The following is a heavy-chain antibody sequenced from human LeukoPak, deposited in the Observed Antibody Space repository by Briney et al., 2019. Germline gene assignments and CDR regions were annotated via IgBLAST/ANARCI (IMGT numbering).Heavy chain of an antibody. D-gene: IGHD1-14*01. V-gene: IGHV3-23*01. CDR1: GFTFNNYA. CDR3: ARVGNLYYYYYMDV. Sequence: PGGSLRLSCAGSGFTFNNYAMNWVRQAPGKGLEWVSTITGTGTNTYYTDSVKGRFTISRDNSKNTLYLQMNSLRAEDTAVYYCARVGNLYYYYYMDVWGKGTTVTVSS. CDR2: ITGTGTNT. J-gene: IGHJ6*03.